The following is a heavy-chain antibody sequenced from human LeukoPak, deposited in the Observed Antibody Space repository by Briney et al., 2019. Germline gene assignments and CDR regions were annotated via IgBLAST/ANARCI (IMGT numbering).Heavy chain of an antibody. CDR3: ARASYYYDSSGYPTY. D-gene: IGHD3-22*01. V-gene: IGHV1-18*01. CDR1: GYTFTSYG. J-gene: IGHJ4*02. CDR2: ISAYNGNT. Sequence: ASVKVSCKASGYTFTSYGISWVRQAPGRGLEWMGWISAYNGNTNYAQKLQGRVTMTTDTSTSTAYMELRSLRSDDTAVYYCARASYYYDSSGYPTYWGQGTLVTVSS.